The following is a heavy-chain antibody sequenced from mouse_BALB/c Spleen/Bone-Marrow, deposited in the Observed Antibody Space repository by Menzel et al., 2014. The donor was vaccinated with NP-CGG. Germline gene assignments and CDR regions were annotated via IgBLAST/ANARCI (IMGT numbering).Heavy chain of an antibody. CDR2: IDPANGNT. V-gene: IGHV14-3*02. CDR3: ALYYDYDVGY. CDR1: GFNIKDTY. J-gene: IGHJ2*01. Sequence: EVQGVESGAELVKPGASVKLSCTASGFNIKDTYMHWVKQRPEQGLEWIGRIDPANGNTKYDPKFQGKATITADTSSNXXXXQLSSLTSEDTAVYYCALYYDYDVGYWGQGTTLTVSS. D-gene: IGHD2-4*01.